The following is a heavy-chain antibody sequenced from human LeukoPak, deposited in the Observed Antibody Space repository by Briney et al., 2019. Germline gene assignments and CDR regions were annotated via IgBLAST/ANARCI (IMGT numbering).Heavy chain of an antibody. CDR3: ARRRWTKSSGWYGPTFDY. D-gene: IGHD6-19*01. Sequence: SETLSLTXAVYGGSFSGYYWSWIRQAPGKGLEWIGEINHSGSTNYNPSLKSRVTISVDTSKNQFSLKLSSVTAADTAVYYCARRRWTKSSGWYGPTFDYWGQGTLVTVSS. CDR2: INHSGST. J-gene: IGHJ4*02. CDR1: GGSFSGYY. V-gene: IGHV4-34*01.